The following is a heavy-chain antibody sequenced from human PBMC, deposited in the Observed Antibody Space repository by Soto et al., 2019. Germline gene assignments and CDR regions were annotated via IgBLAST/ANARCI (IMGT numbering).Heavy chain of an antibody. CDR3: ARGSNWGLGDY. CDR2: VNPISGGT. Sequence: QVQLVQSGAEVQQPGASVKVSCKASGYPFRANYIHWVRQAPGQGLEWMGWVNPISGGTKYAQKFQGWLTMTRDTSINTAYMELNRLRSYDTAVYYCARGSNWGLGDYWGQGTLVTVSS. D-gene: IGHD7-27*01. V-gene: IGHV1-2*04. J-gene: IGHJ4*02. CDR1: GYPFRANY.